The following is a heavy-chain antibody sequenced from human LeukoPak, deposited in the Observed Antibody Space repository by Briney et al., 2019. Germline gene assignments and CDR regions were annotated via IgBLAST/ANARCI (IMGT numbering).Heavy chain of an antibody. CDR1: GGSISSYY. D-gene: IGHD6-19*01. J-gene: IGHJ3*02. CDR3: ARHLSYSSGSDAFDI. CDR2: IYYSGST. V-gene: IGHV4-59*08. Sequence: PSETLSLTFTVSGGSISSYYWSWIRQPPGKGLEWIGYIYYSGSTNYNPSLKSPVTISVDTSKNQFSLKLSSVTAADTAVYYCARHLSYSSGSDAFDIWGQGTMVTVSS.